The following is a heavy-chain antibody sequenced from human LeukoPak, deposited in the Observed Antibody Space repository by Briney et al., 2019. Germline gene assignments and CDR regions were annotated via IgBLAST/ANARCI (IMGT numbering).Heavy chain of an antibody. CDR2: ISSSGSTI. Sequence: GGSLRLSCVASGFTFSNYYMGWIRQAPGKGLEWVSYISSSGSTIYYADSVKGRFTISRDNAKNSLYLQMNSLRAEDTAVYYCARDGPAAYFQHWGQGTLVTVSS. CDR1: GFTFSNYY. D-gene: IGHD2-2*01. V-gene: IGHV3-11*04. J-gene: IGHJ1*01. CDR3: ARDGPAAYFQH.